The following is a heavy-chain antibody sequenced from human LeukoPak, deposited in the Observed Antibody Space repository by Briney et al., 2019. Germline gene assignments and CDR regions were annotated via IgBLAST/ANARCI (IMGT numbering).Heavy chain of an antibody. V-gene: IGHV3-7*01. CDR2: MNLGGSEK. Sequence: GGSLRLSYAASGFTFTSHWMSWVRQAPGKGLEGVARMNLGGSEKYYVASVKGRFTLSRDNAKTSLYLEMNSLRAEDTAVYYCAGDATYCTNGVCYTRFDYWGQGTLVTVSS. D-gene: IGHD2-8*01. CDR1: GFTFTSHW. J-gene: IGHJ4*02. CDR3: AGDATYCTNGVCYTRFDY.